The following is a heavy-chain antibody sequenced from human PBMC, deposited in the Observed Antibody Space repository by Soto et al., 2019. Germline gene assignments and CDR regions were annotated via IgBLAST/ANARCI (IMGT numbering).Heavy chain of an antibody. D-gene: IGHD6-25*01. Sequence: VQLQQWGAGLLKPSETLSLPCAVYGGSFSGYYWSWIRQPPGKGLEWIGEINHRGSTNYNPSLKRRVTIAVDASKNQFSLKLNSVTAADTAVYYCARGSRVKIPAASGRDYYYHGLDVWGQGTAVTVSS. CDR2: INHRGST. J-gene: IGHJ6*02. CDR3: ARGSRVKIPAASGRDYYYHGLDV. V-gene: IGHV4-34*01. CDR1: GGSFSGYY.